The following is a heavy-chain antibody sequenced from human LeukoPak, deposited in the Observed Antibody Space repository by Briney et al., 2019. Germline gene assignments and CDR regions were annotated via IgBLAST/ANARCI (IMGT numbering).Heavy chain of an antibody. CDR1: GFTFSRSS. Sequence: GGSLRLSCAASGFTFSRSSMNWVRQAPGKGLEWVSSITTSSSYIYYTDSVKGRFTISRDNAKNSLYLQMNSLRAEDTAVYYCAELGITMIGGVWGKGTTVTISS. J-gene: IGHJ6*04. CDR3: AELGITMIGGV. D-gene: IGHD3-10*02. V-gene: IGHV3-21*01. CDR2: ITTSSSYI.